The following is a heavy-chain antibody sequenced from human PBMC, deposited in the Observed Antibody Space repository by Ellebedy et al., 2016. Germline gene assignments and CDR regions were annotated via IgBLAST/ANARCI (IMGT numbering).Heavy chain of an antibody. J-gene: IGHJ4*02. Sequence: SETLSLTCAVYGGTFSGYYWSWIRQPPGKGLEWIGEINHSGSTNYNPSLKSRVTISVDTSKNQFSLKLSSVTAADTAMYYCARDLGGSYLGDGYFAYWGQGNLVPVSS. CDR2: INHSGST. CDR1: GGTFSGYY. V-gene: IGHV4-34*01. CDR3: ARDLGGSYLGDGYFAY. D-gene: IGHD1-26*01.